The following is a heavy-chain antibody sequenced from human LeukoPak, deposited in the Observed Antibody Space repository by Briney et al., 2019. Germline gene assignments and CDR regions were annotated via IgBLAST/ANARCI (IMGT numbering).Heavy chain of an antibody. V-gene: IGHV4-59*01. CDR1: GASMSGYY. J-gene: IGHJ3*02. CDR2: LYYSGSTST. Sequence: PSETLSLTCTFSGASMSGYYWTWLRQAPGKGLEWIGYLYYSGSTSTNYNPSLKSRVTILLDRSKNQFSLKLSSLTAADAAVYYCARGIVADAFDIWGQGTMVTVPS. D-gene: IGHD3-22*01. CDR3: ARGIVADAFDI.